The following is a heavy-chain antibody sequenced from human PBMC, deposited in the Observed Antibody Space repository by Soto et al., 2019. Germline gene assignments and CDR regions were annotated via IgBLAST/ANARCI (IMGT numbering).Heavy chain of an antibody. J-gene: IGHJ3*02. CDR2: ISYDGSNK. Sequence: PWWSLRLSCSASVFTFSSYAMHWCRQAPGKGLEWVAVISYDGSNKYYADSVKGRFTISRDNSKNTLYLQMNSLRAEDTAVYYCARTTPSSGWFGGDAFDIWGQGTMVTVSS. CDR3: ARTTPSSGWFGGDAFDI. CDR1: VFTFSSYA. D-gene: IGHD6-19*01. V-gene: IGHV3-30-3*01.